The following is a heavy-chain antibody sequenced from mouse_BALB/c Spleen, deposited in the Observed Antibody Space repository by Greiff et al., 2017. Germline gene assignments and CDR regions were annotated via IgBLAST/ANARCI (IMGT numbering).Heavy chain of an antibody. J-gene: IGHJ1*01. V-gene: IGHV2-6-7*01. CDR2: IWGDGST. Sequence: VQRVESGPGLVAPSQSLSITCTVSGFSLTGYGVNWVRQPPGKGLEWLGMIWGDGSTDYNSALKSRLSISKDNSKSQVFLKMNSLQTDDTARYYCARGTSYWYFDVWGAGTTVTVSS. CDR1: GFSLTGYG. CDR3: ARGTSYWYFDV.